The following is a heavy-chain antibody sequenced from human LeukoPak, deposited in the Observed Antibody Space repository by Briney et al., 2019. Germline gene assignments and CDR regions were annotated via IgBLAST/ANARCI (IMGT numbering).Heavy chain of an antibody. CDR1: GYTFTSYG. D-gene: IGHD5-18*01. Sequence: ASVKVSCKASGYTFTSYGISWVRQAPGQGLEWMGWISAYNGNTNYAQKLQGRVTMTTDTSTSTAYMELRSLRSEDTAVYYCAGSKREYSFGGMDVWGQGTTVTVSS. CDR2: ISAYNGNT. V-gene: IGHV1-18*01. J-gene: IGHJ6*02. CDR3: AGSKREYSFGGMDV.